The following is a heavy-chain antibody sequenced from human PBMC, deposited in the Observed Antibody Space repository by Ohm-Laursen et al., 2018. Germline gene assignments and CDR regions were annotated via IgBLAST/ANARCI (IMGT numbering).Heavy chain of an antibody. D-gene: IGHD3-22*01. CDR3: AKDQSHGSMIAVLVTYGMDV. CDR1: GFTFSNYG. J-gene: IGHJ6*02. CDR2: ISHDGSNK. V-gene: IGHV3-30*18. Sequence: SLRLSCTASGFTFSNYGMPWVRQAPGQGLEWVAVISHDGSNKYYADSVKGRFTVSRDSSENTLYPQMNSLRAEDTAVYYCAKDQSHGSMIAVLVTYGMDVWGQGTTVTVSS.